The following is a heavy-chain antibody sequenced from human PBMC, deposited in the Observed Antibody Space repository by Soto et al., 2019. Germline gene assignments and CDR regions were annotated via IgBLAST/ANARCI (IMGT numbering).Heavy chain of an antibody. V-gene: IGHV1-18*04. CDR2: ISAYNGNT. CDR1: GYTFTSYG. CDR3: ARVWGYCSGGSCAYNWFDP. J-gene: IGHJ5*02. Sequence: ASVKVSCKASGYTFTSYGISWVRQAPGQGLEWMGWISAYNGNTNYAQKLQGRVTMTTDTSTSTAYMELRSLRSDDTAVYYCARVWGYCSGGSCAYNWFDPWGQGTLVTVSS. D-gene: IGHD2-15*01.